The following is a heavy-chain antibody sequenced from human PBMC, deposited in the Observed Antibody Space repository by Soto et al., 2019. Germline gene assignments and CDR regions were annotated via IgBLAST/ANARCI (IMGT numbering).Heavy chain of an antibody. CDR3: ARYGERCDGGSCSYFFYYGMDA. V-gene: IGHV1-2*02. J-gene: IGHJ6*02. CDR1: GYVFGDFY. CDR2: INPHSGAT. D-gene: IGHD3-10*01. Sequence: QVLLVQSGTDVKNPGASVKVSCKASGYVFGDFYLHWVRLAPGKGPEWMGWINPHSGATHYSKSFQGRVTLTSDTSRSTAYMELLSLRSDDTALYYCARYGERCDGGSCSYFFYYGMDAWGQGTAVTVSS.